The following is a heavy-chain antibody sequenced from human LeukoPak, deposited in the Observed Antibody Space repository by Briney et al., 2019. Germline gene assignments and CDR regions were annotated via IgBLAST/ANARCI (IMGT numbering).Heavy chain of an antibody. CDR2: IKQDGSEK. J-gene: IGHJ2*01. V-gene: IGHV3-7*01. Sequence: GGSLRLSCAASGFTFSSYSMNWVRQAPGKGLEWVANIKQDGSEKYYVDSVKGRFTISRDNAKNSLYLQMNSLRAEDTAVYYCARDPPALYLSNWYFDLWGRGTLVTVSS. CDR1: GFTFSSYS. D-gene: IGHD3-16*01. CDR3: ARDPPALYLSNWYFDL.